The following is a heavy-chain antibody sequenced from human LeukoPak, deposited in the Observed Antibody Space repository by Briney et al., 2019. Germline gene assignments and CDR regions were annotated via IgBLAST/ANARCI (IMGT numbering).Heavy chain of an antibody. CDR3: AREDGQTGYYFDY. CDR2: ISKSGSTK. J-gene: IGHJ4*02. CDR1: GFTFSNAW. V-gene: IGHV3-11*04. Sequence: GGSLRLSCAASGFTFSNAWMSWVRQAPGKGLALVSYISKSGSTKYYADSVRGRFTISIDDPKNSLYLQMNSLRAEDTALYFCAREDGQTGYYFDYWGQGILVTVSS. D-gene: IGHD1-14*01.